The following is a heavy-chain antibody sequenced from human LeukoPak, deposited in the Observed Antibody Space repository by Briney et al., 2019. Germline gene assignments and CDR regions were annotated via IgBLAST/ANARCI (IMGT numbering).Heavy chain of an antibody. Sequence: SETLSLTCTVSGDSISSYYWSWIRQPPGKRLEWIGYIYYSGSTNYNPSLKSRVTISIDTSKNQFSLKLSSVTAADTAVYYCAKVRGSGSYELDYWGQGTLVTVSS. V-gene: IGHV4-59*01. J-gene: IGHJ4*02. CDR3: AKVRGSGSYELDY. CDR2: IYYSGST. D-gene: IGHD3-10*01. CDR1: GDSISSYY.